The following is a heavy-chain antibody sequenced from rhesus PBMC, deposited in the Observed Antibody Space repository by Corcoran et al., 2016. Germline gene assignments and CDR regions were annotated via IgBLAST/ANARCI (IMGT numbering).Heavy chain of an antibody. D-gene: IGHD4-17*01. CDR3: ARQGPNGNFDF. Sequence: QLQLQESGPGLAKPSETLSLTCAVSGGSVSSSNWWSWIRQPPGKGLVWIGRISGSGVSTSYNPSLTSRVTISTDTSKNQFSLNVRSVTAADTAVYYCARQGPNGNFDFWGQGVLVTVSS. J-gene: IGHJ4*01. V-gene: IGHV4-57*01. CDR1: GGSVSSSNW. CDR2: ISGSGVST.